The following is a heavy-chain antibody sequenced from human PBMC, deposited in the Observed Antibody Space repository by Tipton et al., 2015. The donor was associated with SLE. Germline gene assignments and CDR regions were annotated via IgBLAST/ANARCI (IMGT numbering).Heavy chain of an antibody. J-gene: IGHJ4*02. V-gene: IGHV4-38-2*01. CDR3: ARGVDY. Sequence: TLSLTCAVSGFSISSGYYWGWIRQSPEKGLEWIGSLSHTGNTYFNPSPKSRVSMSIETSRNEVFLRLTSVTASDTAVYYCARGVDYWGQGTLVTVSS. CDR2: LSHTGNT. CDR1: GFSISSGYY.